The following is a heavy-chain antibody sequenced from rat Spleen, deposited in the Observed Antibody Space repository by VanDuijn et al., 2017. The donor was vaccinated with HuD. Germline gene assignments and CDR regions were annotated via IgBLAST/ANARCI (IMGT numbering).Heavy chain of an antibody. CDR2: ISTGGGNT. CDR3: ARHYYPYWYFDF. V-gene: IGHV5-25*01. CDR1: GFTFSDYN. J-gene: IGHJ1*01. D-gene: IGHD1-1*01. Sequence: EVQLVESGGGLVQPGRSLKLSCAASGFTFSDYNMAWVRQAPTKGLEWVASISTGGGNTYYRDSVKGRFTISRDNAKSTLYLQMDSLRSEDTATYYCARHYYPYWYFDFWGPGTMVTVSS.